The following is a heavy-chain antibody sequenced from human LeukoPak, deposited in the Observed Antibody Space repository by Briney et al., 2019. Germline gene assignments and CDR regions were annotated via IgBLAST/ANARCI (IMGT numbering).Heavy chain of an antibody. D-gene: IGHD6-6*01. CDR3: ARVGSGSSSYGYYYMDV. J-gene: IGHJ6*03. Sequence: PGGSLRLSCAASGFTFSSYWMHWVRQAPGKGLVWVSRINRDGSSTTYADSVKGRFTISRDNAKNSLYLQMNSLRAEDTAVYYCARVGSGSSSYGYYYMDVWGKGTTVTVSS. CDR2: INRDGSST. CDR1: GFTFSSYW. V-gene: IGHV3-74*01.